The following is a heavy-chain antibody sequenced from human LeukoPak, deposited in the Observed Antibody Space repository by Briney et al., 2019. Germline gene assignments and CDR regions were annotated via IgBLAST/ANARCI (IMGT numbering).Heavy chain of an antibody. V-gene: IGHV1-69*04. CDR3: ARGGQQLVPGFDP. J-gene: IGHJ5*02. CDR1: GGTFSSYA. D-gene: IGHD6-13*01. Sequence: SVKVSCKASGGTFSSYAISWVRQAPGQGLEWMGRIIPIFGIANYAQKFQGRVTITADKSTSTAYMEPSSLRSEDTAVYYCARGGQQLVPGFDPWGQGTLVTVSS. CDR2: IIPIFGIA.